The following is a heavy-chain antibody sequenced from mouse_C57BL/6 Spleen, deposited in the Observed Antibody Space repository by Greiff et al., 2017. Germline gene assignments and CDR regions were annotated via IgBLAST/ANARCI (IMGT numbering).Heavy chain of an antibody. Sequence: QVHVKQSGPELVKPGASVKISCKASGYTFTDYYINWVKQRPGQGLEWIGWIYPGSGNTKYNEKFKGKATLTVDTSSSTAYMQLSSLTSEDSAVYFCARSLDSSGFDYWGQGTTLTVSS. V-gene: IGHV1-84*01. J-gene: IGHJ2*01. CDR2: IYPGSGNT. CDR3: ARSLDSSGFDY. D-gene: IGHD3-2*02. CDR1: GYTFTDYY.